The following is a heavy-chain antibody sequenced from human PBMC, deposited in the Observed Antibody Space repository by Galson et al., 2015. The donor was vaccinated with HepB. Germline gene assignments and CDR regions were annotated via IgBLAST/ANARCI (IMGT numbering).Heavy chain of an antibody. CDR3: ARKGVGKYSSSSVDY. CDR2: ISGGGSYI. D-gene: IGHD6-6*01. J-gene: IGHJ4*02. V-gene: IGHV3-21*06. Sequence: SLRLSCAASGFSFSGYYMNWVRQAPGKGLEWVSSISGGGSYIHYADSVKGRFTISRDNAKNSLFLQMNSLRADDTAVYYCARKGVGKYSSSSVDYWGQGTLVTVSS. CDR1: GFSFSGYY.